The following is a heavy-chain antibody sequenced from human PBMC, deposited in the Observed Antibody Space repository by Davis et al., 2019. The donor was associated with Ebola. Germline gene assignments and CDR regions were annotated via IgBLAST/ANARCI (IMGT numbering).Heavy chain of an antibody. D-gene: IGHD6-13*01. CDR2: INHSGST. CDR3: ARQRAAAVDF. Sequence: MPGGSLRLSCAVYGGSFSDYYWTWIRQPPGKGLEWIGEINHSGSTNYNPSLKSRVTISLDTSKNHFSLRLSSVTAADTALYFCARQRAAAVDFWGQGALVTVSS. V-gene: IGHV4-34*01. J-gene: IGHJ4*02. CDR1: GGSFSDYY.